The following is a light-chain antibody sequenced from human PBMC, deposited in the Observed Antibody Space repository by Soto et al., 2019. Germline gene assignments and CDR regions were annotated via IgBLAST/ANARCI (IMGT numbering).Light chain of an antibody. V-gene: IGLV1-40*01. CDR1: SSNIGAGYD. CDR2: GNT. J-gene: IGLJ2*01. Sequence: QSVLTQPPSVSGAPGQRVTISCTGSSSNIGAGYDVHWYQKLPGTAPKLLIYGNTNRPSGVPDRFAGSKSGTSASLAITGLQAEYEADYYCQSSDSRLSGPRVFGGGTKLTVL. CDR3: QSSDSRLSGPRV.